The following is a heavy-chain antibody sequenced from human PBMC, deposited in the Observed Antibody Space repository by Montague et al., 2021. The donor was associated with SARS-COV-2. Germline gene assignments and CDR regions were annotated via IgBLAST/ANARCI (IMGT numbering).Heavy chain of an antibody. D-gene: IGHD1-1*01. CDR3: TSGREGNYNVMDV. CDR2: TYYRSKWYN. J-gene: IGHJ6*02. V-gene: IGHV6-1*01. Sequence: CAISGDSVSSNSATWNWVRQSPSTALDWLGRTYYRSKWYNDYAVSVRGRVTINPDTSKNQFSLQLNSVTPEDTAIYYCTSGREGNYNVMDVWGQGTTVTVSS. CDR1: GDSVSSNSAT.